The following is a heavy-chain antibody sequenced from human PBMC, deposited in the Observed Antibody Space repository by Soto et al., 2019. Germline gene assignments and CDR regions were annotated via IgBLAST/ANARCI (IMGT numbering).Heavy chain of an antibody. J-gene: IGHJ6*02. CDR2: FIPIFNTA. CDR1: GGTLSNYA. CDR3: ARVRPTDYVGNYNNGMDV. V-gene: IGHV1-69*01. D-gene: IGHD4-17*01. Sequence: QVQLVQSGAEVKKPGSSVKVSCKASGGTLSNYAFTWVRQAPGQGLGWMGGFIPIFNTANYAQKFQGRVTITADESTSTAYMEVNSLRSEDTAIYYCARVRPTDYVGNYNNGMDVWGQGTTVTVSS.